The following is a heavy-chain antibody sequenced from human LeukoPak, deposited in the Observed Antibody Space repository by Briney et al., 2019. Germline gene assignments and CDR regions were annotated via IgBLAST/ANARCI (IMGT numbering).Heavy chain of an antibody. V-gene: IGHV3-48*03. Sequence: GGSLRLSCAASGFTFNNYEMNWVRQAPGKGLEWVAYINSPGTTIFYADSVKGRFTISRDNARNSLSLQMNSLRAEDTAIYYCVRDDPGVYWGQGTLLTVSS. CDR3: VRDDPGVY. CDR1: GFTFNNYE. D-gene: IGHD2-8*01. J-gene: IGHJ4*02. CDR2: INSPGTTI.